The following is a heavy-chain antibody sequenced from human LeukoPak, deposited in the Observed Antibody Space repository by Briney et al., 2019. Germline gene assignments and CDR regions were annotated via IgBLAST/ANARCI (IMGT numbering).Heavy chain of an antibody. V-gene: IGHV3-48*02. CDR3: ARDPGYSYALDY. J-gene: IGHJ4*02. Sequence: PGGSLRLPCTASGFTFSTYSMNWVRQAPGKGPEWLSYTSWGSNVIYYADSVKGRFTTSRDDAKNSLFLQMNSLTDEDTAVYYCARDPGYSYALDYWGRGTLVTVSS. CDR1: GFTFSTYS. D-gene: IGHD5-18*01. CDR2: TSWGSNVI.